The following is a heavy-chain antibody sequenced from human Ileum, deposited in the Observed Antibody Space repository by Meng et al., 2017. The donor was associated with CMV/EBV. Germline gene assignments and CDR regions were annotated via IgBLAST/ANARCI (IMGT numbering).Heavy chain of an antibody. Sequence: ASVKVSCKASGYNIINHYIHWVRQAPGQGLEWMGILSPRGGNPVYAQKFQGRVTMTRDTSTTTVYMELSSLISEDTAVYYCARDPAAAGTGAYFDYWGQGSLVTVSS. CDR3: ARDPAAAGTGAYFDY. CDR2: LSPRGGNP. D-gene: IGHD6-13*01. V-gene: IGHV1-46*01. J-gene: IGHJ4*02. CDR1: GYNIINHY.